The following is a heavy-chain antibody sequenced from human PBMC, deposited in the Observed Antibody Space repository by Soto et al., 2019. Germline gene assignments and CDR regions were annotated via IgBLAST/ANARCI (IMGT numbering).Heavy chain of an antibody. CDR2: IMPMFGVT. D-gene: IGHD5-18*01. V-gene: IGHV1-69*12. CDR1: GGTFSSHT. CDR3: AGEGVTTSMAVPGMGYRYCGLDV. J-gene: IGHJ6*02. Sequence: QVQLVQSGAEVKKPGSSVKVSCRASGGTFSSHTISWVRQAPGQGLEWMGGIMPMFGVTNYARKFQVRLTMTANESTTTAYLEVSGLTSEDTAVYYCAGEGVTTSMAVPGMGYRYCGLDVWGQGTTVIVSS.